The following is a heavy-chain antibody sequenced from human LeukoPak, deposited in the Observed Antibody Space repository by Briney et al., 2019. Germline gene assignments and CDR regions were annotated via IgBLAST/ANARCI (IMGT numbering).Heavy chain of an antibody. CDR2: IQNDGNNK. J-gene: IGHJ4*02. D-gene: IGHD6-6*01. V-gene: IGHV3-30*02. Sequence: PGGSLKLSCAASGFTFSSNGMHWVRQAPGKGLECVAFIQNDGNNKKYADSVKGRFTISRDNSKNTLYLQMNSLRCEDTAVYYCARDWGTSSLYLVSWGQGTLVTVSS. CDR1: GFTFSSNG. CDR3: ARDWGTSSLYLVS.